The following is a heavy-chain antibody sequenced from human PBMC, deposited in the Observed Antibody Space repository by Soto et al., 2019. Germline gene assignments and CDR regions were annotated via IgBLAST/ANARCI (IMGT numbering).Heavy chain of an antibody. CDR1: GFTFSSFA. CDR3: ATYGQHLMDF. CDR2: IGSGGDGI. J-gene: IGHJ4*02. V-gene: IGHV3-23*01. Sequence: GGSLKLSCAASGFTFSSFAMKWVRQAPGKGLEWVSVIGSGGDGIHYADSVKGRFTISRDNSKNTVNLQMNSLRAEDTAVYYCATYGQHLMDFWGQGTLVTVSS. D-gene: IGHD4-17*01.